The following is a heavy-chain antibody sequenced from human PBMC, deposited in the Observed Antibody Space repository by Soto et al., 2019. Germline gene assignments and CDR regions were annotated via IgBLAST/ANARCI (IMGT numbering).Heavy chain of an antibody. J-gene: IGHJ4*02. CDR3: ARESYDSSGYFDY. CDR1: GFTVSSNY. CDR2: IYSGGST. V-gene: IGHV3-53*01. Sequence: GGSLRLSCAASGFTVSSNYMSWVRQAPGKGLEWVSVIYSGGSTYYADSVKGRFTISRDNSKNTLYLQMNSLRAEDTAVYYCARESYDSSGYFDYWGQGTLVTVSS. D-gene: IGHD3-22*01.